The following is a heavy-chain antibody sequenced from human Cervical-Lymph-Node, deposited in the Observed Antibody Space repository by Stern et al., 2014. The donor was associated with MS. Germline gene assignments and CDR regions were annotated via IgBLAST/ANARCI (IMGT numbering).Heavy chain of an antibody. CDR3: ARDLGGYYFDY. CDR2: ISSSSSYI. V-gene: IGHV3-21*01. Sequence: EVQLVESGGGLVKPGGSLRLSCAASGFTFSSYSMNWVRQAPGKGLEWVSSISSSSSYIYYADSVKGRFTISRDNAKNSLYLQMNSLGAEDTAVYYCARDLGGYYFDYWGQGTLVTVSS. D-gene: IGHD3-22*01. J-gene: IGHJ4*02. CDR1: GFTFSSYS.